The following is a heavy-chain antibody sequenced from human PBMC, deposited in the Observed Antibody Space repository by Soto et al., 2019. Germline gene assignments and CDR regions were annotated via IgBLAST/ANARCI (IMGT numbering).Heavy chain of an antibody. CDR3: ARGPPFGR. J-gene: IGHJ4*02. Sequence: SETLSLTCAVSGGSISSGGYSWSWIRQPPGKGLEWIGYIYHSGSTYYNPSLKSRVTISVDRSKNQFSLKLSSVTAADTAVYYCARGPPFGRWGQRTLVTVSS. V-gene: IGHV4-30-2*01. CDR1: GGSISSGGYS. CDR2: IYHSGST. D-gene: IGHD3-3*01.